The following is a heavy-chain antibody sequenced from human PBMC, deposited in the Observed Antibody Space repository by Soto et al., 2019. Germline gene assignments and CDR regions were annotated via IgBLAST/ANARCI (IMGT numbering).Heavy chain of an antibody. Sequence: GGSLRLSCAGSGFTFSSYSMNWVRQAPGKGLEWVSSISSSSSYIYYADSVQGRFTISRDNAKNSLYLQMNSLRAEHTAVYYCARVNTILITKGMDVWGQGTTVTVSS. CDR1: GFTFSSYS. V-gene: IGHV3-21*01. CDR3: ARVNTILITKGMDV. D-gene: IGHD3-3*01. J-gene: IGHJ6*02. CDR2: ISSSSSYI.